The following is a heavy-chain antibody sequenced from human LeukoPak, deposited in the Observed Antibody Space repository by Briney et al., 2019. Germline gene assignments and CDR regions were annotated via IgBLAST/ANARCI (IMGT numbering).Heavy chain of an antibody. CDR3: ARGHGINYDFWSGQFDY. D-gene: IGHD3-3*01. J-gene: IGHJ4*02. CDR2: VDPEDGET. CDR1: GYTFTDYY. Sequence: ASVKGSCKVSGYTFTDYYMHWVQQAPGKGLEWMGLVDPEDGETIYAEKFQGRVTITADTSTDTAYMELSSLRSEDMAVYYCARGHGINYDFWSGQFDYWGQGTLVTVSS. V-gene: IGHV1-69-2*01.